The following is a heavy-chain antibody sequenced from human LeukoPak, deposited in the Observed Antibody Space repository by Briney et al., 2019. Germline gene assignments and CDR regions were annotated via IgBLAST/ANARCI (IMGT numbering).Heavy chain of an antibody. CDR1: GGSISSSSYY. J-gene: IGHJ5*02. V-gene: IGHV4-39*01. Sequence: PSETLSLTCTVSGGSISSSSYYWGWIRQPPGTGLEWIGSIYYSGSTYYNPSLKSRVTISVDTFKNQFSLKLSSVTAADTAVYYCASPHYDFWSGPLNWFDPWGQGTLVTVSS. CDR3: ASPHYDFWSGPLNWFDP. D-gene: IGHD3-3*01. CDR2: IYYSGST.